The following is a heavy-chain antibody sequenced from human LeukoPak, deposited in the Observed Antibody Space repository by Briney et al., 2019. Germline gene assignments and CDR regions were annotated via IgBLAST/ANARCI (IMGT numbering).Heavy chain of an antibody. CDR2: ISGSGGST. J-gene: IGHJ4*02. Sequence: PGGSLRLSCAVSGFSVTNNYMSWVRQAPGKGLEWVSGISGSGGSTYYADSVKGRFIISRDNSNNTVYLQMNSLRAEDTAVYYCATRNHYDSRGYYFYYFDFWGQGTLVTVSS. CDR3: ATRNHYDSRGYYFYYFDF. V-gene: IGHV3-23*01. CDR1: GFSVTNNY. D-gene: IGHD3-22*01.